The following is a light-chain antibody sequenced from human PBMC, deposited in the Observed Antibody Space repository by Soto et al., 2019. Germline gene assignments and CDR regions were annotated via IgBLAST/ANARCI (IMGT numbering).Light chain of an antibody. V-gene: IGLV2-14*03. CDR3: GSYTASTTYV. CDR2: DVS. CDR1: SSDVGGFDY. J-gene: IGLJ1*01. Sequence: QSALTQPASVSGSPGQSITISCTGTSSDVGGFDYVSWYQQHPGKAPKLMIYDVSNRPSGVSNRFSGSKPGNTASLTISGLQAEDEADYYCGSYTASTTYVFATGTKVTVL.